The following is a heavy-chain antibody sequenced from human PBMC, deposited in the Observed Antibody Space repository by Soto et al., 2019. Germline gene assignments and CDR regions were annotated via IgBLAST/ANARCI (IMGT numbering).Heavy chain of an antibody. CDR1: GFTFSSYW. D-gene: IGHD2-2*02. Sequence: EVQLVESGGGLVQPGGSLRLSCAASGFTFSSYWMSWVRQAPGKGLEWVANIKQDGSEKYYVDSVKGRFTISRDNAKNSLYLQMNSLRAEDTAVYDCARGGYCSSTSCYKPLGGWGQGTLVTVSS. J-gene: IGHJ4*02. CDR3: ARGGYCSSTSCYKPLGG. CDR2: IKQDGSEK. V-gene: IGHV3-7*05.